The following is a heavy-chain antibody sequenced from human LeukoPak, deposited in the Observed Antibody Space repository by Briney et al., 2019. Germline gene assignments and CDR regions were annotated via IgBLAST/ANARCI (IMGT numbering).Heavy chain of an antibody. Sequence: GGSLRLSCAASGFTFSSYAMHWVRQAPGKGLEWVAVKSYDGSNKYYADSVKGRFTISRDNSKNTLYLQMNSLRAEDTAVYYCAREKQYSSGWYGGDYFDYWGQGTLVTVSS. CDR2: KSYDGSNK. CDR3: AREKQYSSGWYGGDYFDY. D-gene: IGHD6-19*01. V-gene: IGHV3-30*04. J-gene: IGHJ4*02. CDR1: GFTFSSYA.